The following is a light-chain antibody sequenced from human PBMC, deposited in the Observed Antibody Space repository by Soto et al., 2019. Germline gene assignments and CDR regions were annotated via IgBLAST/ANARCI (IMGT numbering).Light chain of an antibody. J-gene: IGLJ3*02. Sequence: QSALTQPASVSGSPGQSITISCTGTSSDVGGYNYVSWYQQHPGKAPKLMISEVSNRPSGVSNRFSGSKSGNTASLTISGLQAEDEAEYYCSSYTRSSTGVYGGGTKLTVL. CDR3: SSYTRSSTGV. V-gene: IGLV2-14*01. CDR1: SSDVGGYNY. CDR2: EVS.